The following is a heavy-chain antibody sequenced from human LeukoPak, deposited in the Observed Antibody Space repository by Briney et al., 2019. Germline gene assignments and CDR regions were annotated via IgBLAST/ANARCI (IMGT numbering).Heavy chain of an antibody. Sequence: GGSLRLSCAASGFTFSSYAMSWVRQAPGKGLEWVSAISGSGGSTYYADSVKGRFTISRDNSKNTLYLEMNSQRAEDTAVYYCAVYSSSWYAFDYWGQGTLVTVSS. CDR1: GFTFSSYA. D-gene: IGHD6-13*01. V-gene: IGHV3-23*01. CDR2: ISGSGGST. J-gene: IGHJ4*02. CDR3: AVYSSSWYAFDY.